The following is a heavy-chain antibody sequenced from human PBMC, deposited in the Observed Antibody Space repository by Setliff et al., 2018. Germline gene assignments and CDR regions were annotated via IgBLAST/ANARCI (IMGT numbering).Heavy chain of an antibody. CDR3: AREKADYSDSGGYYGGFYFDS. V-gene: IGHV4-4*07. CDR1: GGSIRNYF. D-gene: IGHD3-22*01. J-gene: IGHJ4*02. CDR2: IYTSGGI. Sequence: SETLSLTCTVPGGSIRNYFWGWIRQPAGRGLEWIGRIYTSGGIDYNTSLRSRVTISVDTSKDQFSLKLSSVTAADTAVYYCAREKADYSDSGGYYGGFYFDSWGQRALVTVSS.